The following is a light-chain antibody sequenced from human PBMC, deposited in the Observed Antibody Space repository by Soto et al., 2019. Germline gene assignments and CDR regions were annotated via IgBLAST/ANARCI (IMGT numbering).Light chain of an antibody. Sequence: TQSPSTLSGSVGDRVTITCPASQNITHYLIWYQQKPGQAPRLLIYDVSNRATGIPARFSGSGSGTDFTLTISSLEPEDFAVYYCQQRYNWPRTFGQGTKVDI. V-gene: IGKV3-11*01. J-gene: IGKJ1*01. CDR3: QQRYNWPRT. CDR2: DVS. CDR1: QNITHY.